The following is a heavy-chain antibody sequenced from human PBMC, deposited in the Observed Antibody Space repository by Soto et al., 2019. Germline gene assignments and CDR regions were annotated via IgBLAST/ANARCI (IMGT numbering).Heavy chain of an antibody. D-gene: IGHD6-19*01. Sequence: QVQLVESGGGVVQPGRSRRLSCAASGFTFSSYGMHWVRQAPGKGLEWVAVIWYDGSNKYYADSVKGRFTISRDNSKNTLSLQMNSLRAEDTAVYYCARDRYSSAWYDLDYWGQGTLVTVSS. CDR2: IWYDGSNK. V-gene: IGHV3-33*01. CDR3: ARDRYSSAWYDLDY. J-gene: IGHJ4*02. CDR1: GFTFSSYG.